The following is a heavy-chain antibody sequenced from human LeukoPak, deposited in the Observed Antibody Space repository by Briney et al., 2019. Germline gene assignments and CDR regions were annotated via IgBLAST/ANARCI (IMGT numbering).Heavy chain of an antibody. D-gene: IGHD6-19*01. Sequence: PSQTLSLTCTVSGGSISSGGYYWSWIRQHPGKGLEWSGYIYYSGGTYYNPSLKSRVTITVDTSKTQFSLKMSSVTAAVTAVYYCARELSSGLDAFDIWGQGTMVTVSS. CDR3: ARELSSGLDAFDI. CDR2: IYYSGGT. V-gene: IGHV4-31*03. CDR1: GGSISSGGYY. J-gene: IGHJ3*02.